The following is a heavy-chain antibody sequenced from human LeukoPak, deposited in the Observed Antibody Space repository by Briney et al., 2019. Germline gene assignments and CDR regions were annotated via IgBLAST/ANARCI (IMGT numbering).Heavy chain of an antibody. CDR3: ASTYDTGHFDY. J-gene: IGHJ4*02. Sequence: SVKVSCKSSGYTFINYGISWVRQAPGQGLEWMGQIIPIFGTANYAQKFQGRVTITADESTSTAYMELSSLRSEDTAVYFCASTYDTGHFDYWGQGTLVTVSS. V-gene: IGHV1-69*13. D-gene: IGHD3-9*01. CDR1: GYTFINYG. CDR2: IIPIFGTA.